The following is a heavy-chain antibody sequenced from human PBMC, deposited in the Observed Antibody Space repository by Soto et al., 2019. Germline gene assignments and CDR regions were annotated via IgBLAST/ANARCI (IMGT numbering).Heavy chain of an antibody. V-gene: IGHV3-30*18. CDR1: GFNFSSYG. J-gene: IGHJ4*02. D-gene: IGHD4-17*01. CDR2: ISYDGSHK. Sequence: HVQLVESGGGVVQPGRSLRLSCAVSGFNFSSYGMHWVRQAPGKGLEWVAVISYDGSHKASADSVKGRFAISRDNSKNTLFLQMNSLRVEDTAVYYCAKDLVKTSWPADWGQGTLVTFSS. CDR3: AKDLVKTSWPAD.